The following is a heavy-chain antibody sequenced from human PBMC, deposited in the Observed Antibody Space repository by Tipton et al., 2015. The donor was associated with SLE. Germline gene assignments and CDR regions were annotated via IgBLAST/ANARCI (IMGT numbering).Heavy chain of an antibody. Sequence: TLSLTCAVSGGSISSGGYSWSWIRQPPGKGLEWIGYMYHSGSTYYNPSLKSRVTISVDRSKNQFSLNLSSVSAADTAVYYCARVRPGAGGVAFDIWGQGTMVTVSS. CDR3: ARVRPGAGGVAFDI. V-gene: IGHV4-30-2*01. J-gene: IGHJ3*02. CDR1: GGSISSGGYS. D-gene: IGHD3-16*01. CDR2: MYHSGST.